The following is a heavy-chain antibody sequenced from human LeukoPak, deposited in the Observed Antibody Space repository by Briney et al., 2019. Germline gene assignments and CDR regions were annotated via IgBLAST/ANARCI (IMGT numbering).Heavy chain of an antibody. CDR2: IYHSGST. Sequence: SETLSLTCAVSGYSISSGYYWGWIRQPPGKGLEWIGSIYHSGSTYYNPSHKSRVTISVDTSKNQFSLKLSSVTAADTAVYYCARPSDYWGQGTLVTVSS. V-gene: IGHV4-38-2*01. J-gene: IGHJ4*02. CDR1: GYSISSGYY. CDR3: ARPSDY.